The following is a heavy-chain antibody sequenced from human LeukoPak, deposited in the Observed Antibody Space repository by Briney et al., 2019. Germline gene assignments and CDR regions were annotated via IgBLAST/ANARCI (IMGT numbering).Heavy chain of an antibody. CDR1: GFTFSSYW. CDR2: INTDGSST. V-gene: IGHV3-74*01. D-gene: IGHD3-16*01. J-gene: IGHJ4*02. CDR3: GRAFPPLRTASAGDL. Sequence: PGGSLRLSCAASGFTFSSYWMHWVRQAPGKGLVWVSRINTDGSSTSYADSVKGRFSISRDNAMNSVFLQMNSLGVDDTAVYYCGRAFPPLRTASAGDLWGQGTLVTVSS.